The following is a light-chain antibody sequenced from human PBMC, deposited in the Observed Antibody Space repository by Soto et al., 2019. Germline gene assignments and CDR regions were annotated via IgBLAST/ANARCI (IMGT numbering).Light chain of an antibody. CDR1: SGHNSYA. J-gene: IGLJ2*01. CDR2: LNSDGSH. Sequence: QLVLTQSPSASASLGASVKLTCSLSSGHNSYAIAWHQQQPEKGPRYLMKLNSDGSHNKGDGIPDRFSGSSSGAERYLTISSLQSEDEADYYCQTWASGIVVFGGGTKVTVL. CDR3: QTWASGIVV. V-gene: IGLV4-69*01.